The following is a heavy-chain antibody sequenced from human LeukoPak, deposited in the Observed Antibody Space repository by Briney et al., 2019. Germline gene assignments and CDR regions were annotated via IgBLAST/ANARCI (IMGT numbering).Heavy chain of an antibody. CDR2: ISYSGST. Sequence: SETLPLTCTVSGGSISSSNYNWVWIRQSPGKGLEWIGTISYSGSTYYNPSLKSRVTISVDTSKNQFSLKLTSVTAADTAVYYCARHTKSGYSYGFDAFHIWGQGTMVTVSS. CDR3: ARHTKSGYSYGFDAFHI. D-gene: IGHD5-18*01. J-gene: IGHJ3*02. CDR1: GGSISSSNYN. V-gene: IGHV4-39*01.